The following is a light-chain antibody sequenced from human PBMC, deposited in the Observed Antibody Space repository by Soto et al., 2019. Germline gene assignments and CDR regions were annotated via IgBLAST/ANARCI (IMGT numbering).Light chain of an antibody. CDR1: QSVLTSSNNKNY. CDR2: WAS. V-gene: IGKV4-1*01. CDR3: QQYYSTPNT. J-gene: IGKJ2*01. Sequence: DIVMTQSPDSLAVSLGERATINCKSSQSVLTSSNNKNYLAWYQQKAGQPPKLLIYWASTRESGVPDRFSGSGSGTDFTLTISSLQAEDVAVYYCQQYYSTPNTFGPGTKLEIK.